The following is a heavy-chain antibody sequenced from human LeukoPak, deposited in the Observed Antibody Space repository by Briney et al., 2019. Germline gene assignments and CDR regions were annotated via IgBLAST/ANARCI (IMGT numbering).Heavy chain of an antibody. CDR3: ARETSGGYCSSTSCYLPRRKYYFDY. D-gene: IGHD2-2*01. Sequence: SETLSLTCAVYGGSFSGYYWSWIRQPPGKGLEWIGEINHSGSTNYNPSLKSRVTISVDASKNQFSLKLSSVTAADTAVYYCARETSGGYCSSTSCYLPRRKYYFDYWGQGTLVTVSS. CDR1: GGSFSGYY. V-gene: IGHV4-34*01. CDR2: INHSGST. J-gene: IGHJ4*02.